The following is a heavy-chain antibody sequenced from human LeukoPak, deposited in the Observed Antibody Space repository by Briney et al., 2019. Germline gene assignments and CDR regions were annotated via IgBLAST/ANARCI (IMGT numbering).Heavy chain of an antibody. J-gene: IGHJ6*02. V-gene: IGHV3-23*01. Sequence: GGSLRLSCAASGFTFSSYAMSWVRQAPGKGLEWVSAISGSGGSTYYADSVKGRFTISRDNSKNTLYLQMNSLRAEDTAVYYCAKKSPRDIVVVPAALGYGIDVWGQGTTVTVSS. CDR3: AKKSPRDIVVVPAALGYGIDV. CDR2: ISGSGGST. CDR1: GFTFSSYA. D-gene: IGHD2-2*01.